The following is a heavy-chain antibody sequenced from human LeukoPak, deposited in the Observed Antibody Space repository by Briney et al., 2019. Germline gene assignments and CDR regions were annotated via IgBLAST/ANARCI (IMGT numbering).Heavy chain of an antibody. V-gene: IGHV3-20*04. Sequence: GGSLRLSCAASGFTFDDYGMSWVRQAPGQGLEWVSGINWNGGSTGYADSVKGRFTISRDNAKNSLYLQMNSLRAEDTALYYCARDGYYYDSSGQHSSYYFDYWGQGTLVTVSS. CDR1: GFTFDDYG. CDR3: ARDGYYYDSSGQHSSYYFDY. J-gene: IGHJ4*02. D-gene: IGHD3-22*01. CDR2: INWNGGST.